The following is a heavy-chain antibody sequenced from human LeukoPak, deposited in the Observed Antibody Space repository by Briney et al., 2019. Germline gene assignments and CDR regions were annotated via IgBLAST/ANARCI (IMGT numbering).Heavy chain of an antibody. J-gene: IGHJ4*02. V-gene: IGHV4-59*01. CDR1: GGSISSYY. CDR2: IYYSGST. CDR3: ARDLTWDNDY. Sequence: SETLSLTCTISGGSISSYYWSWIRQPPGKGLEWIGYIYYSGSTNYNPSLKSRVTISVDTSKNQFSLKLSSVTAADTAVYYCARDLTWDNDYWGQGTLVTVSS. D-gene: IGHD7-27*01.